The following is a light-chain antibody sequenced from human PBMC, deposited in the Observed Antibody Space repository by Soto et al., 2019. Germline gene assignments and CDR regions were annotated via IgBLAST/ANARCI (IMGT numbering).Light chain of an antibody. CDR2: GAS. CDR1: QPISRN. CDR3: QQYNTWPRT. V-gene: IGKV3-15*01. J-gene: IGKJ1*01. Sequence: SQSPSTLSVSTGQGATLSCRASQPISRNLAWYQQKPGQAPRLLIYGASTRATDIPGRFSGGGSGTEFTLTISSLQSEDFAIYFCQQYNTWPRTFAQGTKV.